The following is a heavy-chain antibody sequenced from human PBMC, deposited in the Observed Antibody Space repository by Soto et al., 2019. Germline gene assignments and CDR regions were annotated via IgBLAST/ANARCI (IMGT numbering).Heavy chain of an antibody. J-gene: IGHJ6*02. D-gene: IGHD2-21*01. CDR1: GFTFSHYV. V-gene: IGHV3-23*01. CDR2: ISGSGSSV. Sequence: EVQLLESGGGLVRPGGSLRLSCAASGFTFSHYVLSWVRQAPGGGLEWGSSISGSGSSVYLADSVRGRFAMSRDPSTNTVSLQMNSLTVEDTAIYYCAKVRASYLSASYFYYGLEVWGQGTTVTVSS. CDR3: AKVRASYLSASYFYYGLEV.